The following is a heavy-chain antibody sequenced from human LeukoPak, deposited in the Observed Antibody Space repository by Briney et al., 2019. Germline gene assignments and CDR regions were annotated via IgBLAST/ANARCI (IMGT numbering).Heavy chain of an antibody. D-gene: IGHD3-22*01. CDR1: GFTFDDYA. J-gene: IGHJ4*02. Sequence: GGSLRLSCAASGFTFDDYAMHWVRQAPGKGLEWVSGISWNSGSIGYADSVKGRFTISRDNAKNSLYLQMNSLRAEDTAVYYCAKGAYYYDSSGSDYWGQGTLVTVSS. V-gene: IGHV3-9*01. CDR3: AKGAYYYDSSGSDY. CDR2: ISWNSGSI.